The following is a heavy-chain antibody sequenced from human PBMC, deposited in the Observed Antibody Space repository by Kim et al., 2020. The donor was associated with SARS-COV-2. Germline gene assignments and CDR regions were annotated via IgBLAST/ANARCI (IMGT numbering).Heavy chain of an antibody. V-gene: IGHV3-74*01. Sequence: GGSLRLSCAASGFTFSSFWMHWVRQAPGKGLVGVSRINSDGSNTRYADFVKGRFTISRDNAKNTLYLQMNSLRAEDTAVYYCARGKGTGTPCDYWGQGTRVTVSS. D-gene: IGHD1-1*01. J-gene: IGHJ4*02. CDR3: ARGKGTGTPCDY. CDR2: INSDGSNT. CDR1: GFTFSSFW.